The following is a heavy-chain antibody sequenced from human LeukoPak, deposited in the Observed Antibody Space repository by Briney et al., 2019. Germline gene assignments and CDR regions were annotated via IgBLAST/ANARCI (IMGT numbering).Heavy chain of an antibody. V-gene: IGHV1-8*01. D-gene: IGHD6-13*01. J-gene: IGHJ4*02. CDR1: GYTFTSYD. CDR3: ARAEGSSSWYLV. Sequence: GASVKVSCKASGYTFTSYDINWVRQATGQGLEWMGWMNPNSGNTGYAQKFQGRVTMTRNTSISTAYMELSSLRSEDTAAYYCARAEGSSSWYLVWGQGTLVTVSS. CDR2: MNPNSGNT.